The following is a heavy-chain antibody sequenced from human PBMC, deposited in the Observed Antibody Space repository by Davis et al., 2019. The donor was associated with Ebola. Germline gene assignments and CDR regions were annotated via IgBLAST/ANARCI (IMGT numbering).Heavy chain of an antibody. CDR2: IYYSGST. V-gene: IGHV4-39*01. J-gene: IGHJ4*02. D-gene: IGHD3-10*01. CDR3: ARGSEDYFDY. Sequence: PSETLSLTCTVSGGSISSSSYYWGWIRQPPGKGLEWIGSIYYSGSTYYNPSLKSRVTISVDTSKNQFSLKLSSVTAADTAVYYCARGSEDYFDYWGQGTLVTVSS. CDR1: GGSISSSSYY.